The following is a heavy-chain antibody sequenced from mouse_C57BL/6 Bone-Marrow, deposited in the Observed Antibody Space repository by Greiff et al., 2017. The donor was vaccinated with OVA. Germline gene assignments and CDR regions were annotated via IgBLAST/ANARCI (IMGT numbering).Heavy chain of an antibody. D-gene: IGHD3-3*01. CDR2: IRSKSSNYAT. Sequence: EVQVVESGGGLVQPKGSLKLSCAASGFTFNTYAMHWVRQAPGKGLEWVARIRSKSSNYATYYADSVKDRFTISRDDSQSMLYLQMNNLKTEDTAMYYCVRNRDRGPYYYAMDYWGQGTSVTVSS. J-gene: IGHJ4*01. CDR1: GFTFNTYA. V-gene: IGHV10-3*01. CDR3: VRNRDRGPYYYAMDY.